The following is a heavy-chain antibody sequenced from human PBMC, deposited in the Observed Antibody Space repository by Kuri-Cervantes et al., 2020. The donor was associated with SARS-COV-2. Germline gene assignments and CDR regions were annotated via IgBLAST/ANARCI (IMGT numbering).Heavy chain of an antibody. CDR3: ARQMMSSITIFGVVITRNWFDP. Sequence: SETLSLTCTVSSGSISSYYWSWIRQPPGEGLEWIGYIYYSGSSNYNPSLKSRVTISVDTSKNQFSLKLSSVTAADTAVYYCARQMMSSITIFGVVITRNWFDPWGQGTLVTDSS. CDR1: SGSISSYY. CDR2: IYYSGSS. J-gene: IGHJ5*02. D-gene: IGHD3-3*01. V-gene: IGHV4-59*01.